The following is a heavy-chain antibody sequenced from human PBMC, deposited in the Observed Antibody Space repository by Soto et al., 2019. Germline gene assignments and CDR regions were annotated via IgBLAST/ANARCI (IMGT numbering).Heavy chain of an antibody. CDR1: GYTFVSYG. CDR2: ISPGSGNI. Sequence: ASVKVSCKTSGYTFVSYGINWVRQAPGQGLEWMGWISPGSGNIIYAQKFQGRVTLTTETSTTTVFMDLRSLSFDDTAVYYCARDLRYTSSPDSWFDPWGQGTLVTVSS. D-gene: IGHD2-2*01. J-gene: IGHJ5*02. V-gene: IGHV1-18*01. CDR3: ARDLRYTSSPDSWFDP.